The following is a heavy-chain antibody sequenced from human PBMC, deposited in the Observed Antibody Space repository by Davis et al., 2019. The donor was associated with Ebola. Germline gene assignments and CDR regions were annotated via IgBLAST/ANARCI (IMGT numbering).Heavy chain of an antibody. D-gene: IGHD6-13*01. CDR2: ITSSDGST. CDR1: GFTFSNYA. J-gene: IGHJ4*02. Sequence: GGSLRLSCAASGFTFSNYAMSWVRQAPGKGLEWVSAITSSDGSTYCADSVKGRFTISRDNSKNTLYLQMNSLRAEDTAVYYCARDRGAGGAAVYYWGQGTLVTVSS. V-gene: IGHV3-23*01. CDR3: ARDRGAGGAAVYY.